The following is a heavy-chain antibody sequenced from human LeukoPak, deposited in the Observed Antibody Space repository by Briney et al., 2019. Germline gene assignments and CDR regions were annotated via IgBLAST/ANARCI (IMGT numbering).Heavy chain of an antibody. J-gene: IGHJ2*01. CDR2: INPNSGGT. V-gene: IGHV1-2*02. CDR1: GYTFTGYY. Sequence: GASVKVSCKASGYTFTGYYMHWVRQAPGQGLEWMGWINPNSGGTNYAQKFQGRVTMTRDTSISTAYMELSRLRSDDTAVYYCARAPQQWLPGDWYFDLWGRGTLVTVSS. D-gene: IGHD6-19*01. CDR3: ARAPQQWLPGDWYFDL.